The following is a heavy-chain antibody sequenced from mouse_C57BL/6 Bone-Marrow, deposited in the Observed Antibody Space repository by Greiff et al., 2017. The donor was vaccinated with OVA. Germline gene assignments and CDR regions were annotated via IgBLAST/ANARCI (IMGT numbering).Heavy chain of an antibody. Sequence: DVKLVESEGGLVQPGRSMKLSCTASGFTFSDYYMAWVRQVPEKGLEWVANINYDGSSTYYLDSLKSRFIISRDNAKNILYLQMSSLKSEDTATYYCARETRNWYFDVWGTGTTVTVSS. J-gene: IGHJ1*03. V-gene: IGHV5-16*01. CDR2: INYDGSST. CDR1: GFTFSDYY. CDR3: ARETRNWYFDV.